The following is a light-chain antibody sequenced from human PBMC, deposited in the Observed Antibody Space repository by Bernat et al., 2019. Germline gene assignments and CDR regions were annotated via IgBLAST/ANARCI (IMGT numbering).Light chain of an antibody. CDR2: AAS. CDR1: QSIADY. J-gene: IGKJ2*01. V-gene: IGKV1-39*01. Sequence: DIQMTQSPSSLSASVGDTVTITCRASQSIADYLNWYQHRPGKAPKLLIHAASSLQRGVPSRFSGSGSGTDFTLTISNLQPEDFATYYCQRSDTMPFTFSQGTRLDIK. CDR3: QRSDTMPFT.